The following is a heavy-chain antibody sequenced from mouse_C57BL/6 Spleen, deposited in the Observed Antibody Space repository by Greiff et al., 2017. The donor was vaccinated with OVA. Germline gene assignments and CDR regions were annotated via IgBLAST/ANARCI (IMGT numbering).Heavy chain of an antibody. D-gene: IGHD2-4*01. CDR2: IYPGDGDT. J-gene: IGHJ4*01. V-gene: IGHV1-82*01. CDR1: GYAFSSSW. Sequence: VKLQESGPELVKPGASVKISCKASGYAFSSSWMNWVKQRPGKGLEWIGRIYPGDGDTNYNGKFKGKATLTADKSSSTAYMQLSSLTSEDSAVDFCARWGYDYDYARDYWGQGTSVTVSS. CDR3: ARWGYDYDYARDY.